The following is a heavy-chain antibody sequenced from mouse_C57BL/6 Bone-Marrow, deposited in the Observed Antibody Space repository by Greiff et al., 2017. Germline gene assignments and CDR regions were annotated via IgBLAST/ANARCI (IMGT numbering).Heavy chain of an antibody. CDR3: VRWGVLYYFDY. CDR1: GYTFTSYW. CDR2: IHPNSGST. J-gene: IGHJ2*01. D-gene: IGHD2-14*01. V-gene: IGHV1-64*01. Sequence: VQLQQPGAELVKPGASVKLSCKASGYTFTSYWMHWVKQRPGQGLEWIGMIHPNSGSTNYNEKFKRQATLTVDKSSSKAYMLRSSLTSEDSAVYYCVRWGVLYYFDYWGKGTTRTVSS.